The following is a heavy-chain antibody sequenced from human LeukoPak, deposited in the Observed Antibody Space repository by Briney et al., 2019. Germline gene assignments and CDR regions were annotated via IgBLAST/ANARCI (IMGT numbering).Heavy chain of an antibody. Sequence: PSETLSLTCAVSGGSISSGGYSWSWIRQSPGKGLEWIGYIYHSGSTYYNPSLKSRVTISVDTSKNQFSLKLSSVTAADTAVYYCASGMMVRGVINWGQGTLVTVSS. CDR3: ASGMMVRGVIN. V-gene: IGHV4-30-2*06. D-gene: IGHD3-10*01. CDR2: IYHSGST. CDR1: GGSISSGGYS. J-gene: IGHJ4*02.